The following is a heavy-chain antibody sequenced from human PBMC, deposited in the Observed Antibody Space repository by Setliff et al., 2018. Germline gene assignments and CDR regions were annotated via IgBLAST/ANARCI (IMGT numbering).Heavy chain of an antibody. V-gene: IGHV4-39*01. Sequence: PSETLSLTCIVSGDSISSNSHYWGWIRQPPGKGLEWIGTIYYSATTYCNPSLKSRVTISVDTSKNQFSLRLSSVTAADTAVYYCVRSHYGSGGYFNSLSAFDIWGRGTMVTVSS. D-gene: IGHD3-10*01. CDR2: IYYSATT. J-gene: IGHJ3*02. CDR1: GDSISSNSHY. CDR3: VRSHYGSGGYFNSLSAFDI.